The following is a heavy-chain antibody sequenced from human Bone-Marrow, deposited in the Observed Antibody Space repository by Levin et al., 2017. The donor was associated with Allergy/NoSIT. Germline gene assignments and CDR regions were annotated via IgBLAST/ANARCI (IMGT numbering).Heavy chain of an antibody. D-gene: IGHD2-8*01. CDR3: TKDPYAGDFYFLAFDS. V-gene: IGHV3-9*01. J-gene: IGHJ4*02. Sequence: GGSLRLSCAASGFAFGDYAMHWVRQGPGTGLEWVAGITWKSGRTGYADSVQGRFTISRDDAKTFLYLQMDSLKVEDTALYFCTKDPYAGDFYFLAFDSWGQGTPVTVSA. CDR2: ITWKSGRT. CDR1: GFAFGDYA.